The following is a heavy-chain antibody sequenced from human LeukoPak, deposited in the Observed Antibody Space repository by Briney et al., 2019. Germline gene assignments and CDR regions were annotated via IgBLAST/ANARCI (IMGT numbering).Heavy chain of an antibody. CDR3: ARLKGEMITIRPYYHYYMDV. J-gene: IGHJ6*03. Sequence: SETLSLTCTVSGGSISTYYWTWIRQPPGKGLEWLGYIYYNGNTNYNPSLPSRVTISLNTSKNQLSLNLTSVTAADTAVYYCARLKGEMITIRPYYHYYMDVWGKGTTVTVSS. CDR1: GGSISTYY. CDR2: IYYNGNT. V-gene: IGHV4-59*01. D-gene: IGHD5-24*01.